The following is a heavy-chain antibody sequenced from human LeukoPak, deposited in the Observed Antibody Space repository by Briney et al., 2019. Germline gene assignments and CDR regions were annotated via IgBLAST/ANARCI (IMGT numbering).Heavy chain of an antibody. CDR3: AREASSGAYNDY. CDR2: ITPYNGNT. J-gene: IGHJ4*02. D-gene: IGHD1-26*01. Sequence: GASVKVSCRASGYTFTNYDITWIRQAPGQGLEWMGYITPYNGNTKYAQKLQGRVTMTTDTSTSTVYMKLRSLRSDDTAVYYCAREASSGAYNDYWGQGTLVTVSS. CDR1: GYTFTNYD. V-gene: IGHV1-18*01.